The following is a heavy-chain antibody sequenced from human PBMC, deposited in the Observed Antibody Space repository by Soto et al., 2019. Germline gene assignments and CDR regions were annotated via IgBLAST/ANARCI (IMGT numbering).Heavy chain of an antibody. CDR1: GYTFTTYG. J-gene: IGHJ4*02. Sequence: QVQLVQSGGEVKKPGASVKVSCKTSGYTFTTYGISWVRQAPGQGLEWVGWISAYSGKTHYAQKFQGKVTMTTDPSTNTAYLELSSLRSDDTAVYYCARDPYLGDHQYWGQGTLVTVSS. V-gene: IGHV1-18*01. CDR3: ARDPYLGDHQY. D-gene: IGHD3-16*01. CDR2: ISAYSGKT.